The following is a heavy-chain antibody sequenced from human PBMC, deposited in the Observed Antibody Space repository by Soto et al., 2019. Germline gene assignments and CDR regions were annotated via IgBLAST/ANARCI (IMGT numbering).Heavy chain of an antibody. Sequence: QVQLVQSGAEVKKPGASVKVSCKASGYTFTSYGISWVRQAPGQGLEWMGWISAYNGNTNYAQKLQGRVTMTTDTSTSTAYMELRSLRSDDTAVYCCARGAPILTSRAHNNWFDPWGQGTLVTVSS. CDR1: GYTFTSYG. D-gene: IGHD3-3*01. CDR2: ISAYNGNT. J-gene: IGHJ5*02. CDR3: ARGAPILTSRAHNNWFDP. V-gene: IGHV1-18*01.